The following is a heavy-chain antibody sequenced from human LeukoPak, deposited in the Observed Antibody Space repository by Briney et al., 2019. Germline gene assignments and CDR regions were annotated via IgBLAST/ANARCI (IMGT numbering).Heavy chain of an antibody. D-gene: IGHD3-22*01. CDR3: ARAHPMIVEYYFDY. CDR2: ISAYNGNT. CDR1: GYTFTSYG. J-gene: IGHJ4*02. V-gene: IGHV1-18*01. Sequence: ASVKVSCKASGYTFTSYGISWVRQAPGQGLEWMGWISAYNGNTNYAQKIQGRVTMTTDTSTSTAYMELRSLRSDDTAVYYCARAHPMIVEYYFDYWGQGTLVTVSS.